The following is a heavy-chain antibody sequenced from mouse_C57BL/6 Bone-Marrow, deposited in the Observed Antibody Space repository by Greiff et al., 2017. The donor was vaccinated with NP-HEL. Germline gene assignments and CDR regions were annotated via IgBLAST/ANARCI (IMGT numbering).Heavy chain of an antibody. CDR3: TSLRLFAY. Sequence: VQLQQSGAELVRPGASVKLSCTASGFNIKDDYMHWVKQRPEQGLEWIGWIDPEIGDTEYASKFQGKATITADTSSNTAYLQLSSLTSEDTAVYYCTSLRLFAYWGQGTLVTVSA. D-gene: IGHD3-2*02. V-gene: IGHV14-4*01. CDR2: IDPEIGDT. J-gene: IGHJ3*01. CDR1: GFNIKDDY.